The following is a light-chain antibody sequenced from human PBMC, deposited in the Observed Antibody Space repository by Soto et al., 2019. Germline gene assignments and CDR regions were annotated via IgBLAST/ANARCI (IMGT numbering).Light chain of an antibody. CDR1: QSVSSNY. CDR2: GAS. Sequence: EIVLTQSPGTLSLSPGERVTLSCRASQSVSSNYLAWYQEKPGQAPRLLIYGASSRATGIPDRFSGSGSGTDFTLTISRLEPEDFAVYYCQQYSSSWTFGQGTKVEIK. CDR3: QQYSSSWT. V-gene: IGKV3-20*01. J-gene: IGKJ1*01.